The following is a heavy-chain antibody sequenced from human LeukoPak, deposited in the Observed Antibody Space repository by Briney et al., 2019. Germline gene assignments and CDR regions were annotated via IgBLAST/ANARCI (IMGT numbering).Heavy chain of an antibody. Sequence: SETLSLTCTVSGGSISSYYWNWIRQPPGKGLEWIGYIYYSGSPNYNPSLKSRVTISVDTSKNQFSLKLNSVTAADTAVYYCARARPRLIAAAGPFDPWGQGTLVTVSS. CDR2: IYYSGSP. J-gene: IGHJ5*02. CDR3: ARARPRLIAAAGPFDP. CDR1: GGSISSYY. D-gene: IGHD6-13*01. V-gene: IGHV4-59*01.